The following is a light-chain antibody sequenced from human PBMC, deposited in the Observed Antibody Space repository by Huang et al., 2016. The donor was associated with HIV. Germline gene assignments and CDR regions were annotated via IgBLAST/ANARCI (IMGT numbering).Light chain of an antibody. CDR2: KAS. CDR3: QQYNSLAWT. CDR1: QSISSW. J-gene: IGKJ1*01. V-gene: IGKV1-5*03. Sequence: DIQMTQSPSTLSASVGDRVTITCRASQSISSWLAWYQQKPGKAPNLLIYKASSLESGVPSRFSGSGSGTEFTLTINSLQPDEFATYYCQQYNSLAWTFGQGTKVEIK.